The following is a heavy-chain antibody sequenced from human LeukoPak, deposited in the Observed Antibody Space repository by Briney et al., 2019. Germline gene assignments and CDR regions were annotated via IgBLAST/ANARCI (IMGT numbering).Heavy chain of an antibody. J-gene: IGHJ4*02. CDR2: IGTAGDT. CDR1: GFTFSSYD. D-gene: IGHD3-10*01. Sequence: GGSLRLSCAASGFTFSSYDMHWVRQATGKGLEWVSAIGTAGDTYYPGSVKGRFTISKDNTKNSLYLQMNSLRAGDTAVYYCAKVRYYGSRSLMFEYWGQGTPVSVSS. V-gene: IGHV3-13*01. CDR3: AKVRYYGSRSLMFEY.